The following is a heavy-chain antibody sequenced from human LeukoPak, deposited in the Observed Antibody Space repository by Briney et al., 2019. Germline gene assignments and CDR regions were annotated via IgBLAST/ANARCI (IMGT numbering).Heavy chain of an antibody. CDR2: VSSSSSYI. V-gene: IGHV3-21*01. Sequence: PGGSLRLSCAASGFTFSSYSMNWVRQAPGKGLEWVSSVSSSSSYIYYADSVKGRFTISRDNAKNSLYLQMNSLSAEDTAVYYCARDPPTTIFGVVIESCYGMDVWGQGTTVTVSS. CDR1: GFTFSSYS. J-gene: IGHJ6*02. CDR3: ARDPPTTIFGVVIESCYGMDV. D-gene: IGHD3-3*01.